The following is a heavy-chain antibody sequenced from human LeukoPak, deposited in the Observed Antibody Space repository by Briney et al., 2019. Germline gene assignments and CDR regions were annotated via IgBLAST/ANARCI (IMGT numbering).Heavy chain of an antibody. CDR3: ARGVLIKGNWFDP. CDR1: GYTFTSYD. CDR2: MNPNSGNT. D-gene: IGHD3-16*01. Sequence: ASVEVSCKASGYTFTSYDINWVRQATGQGLEWMGWMNPNSGNTGYAQKFQGRVTITRNTSISTAYMELSSLRSEDTAVYYCARGVLIKGNWFDPWGQGTLVTVSS. J-gene: IGHJ5*02. V-gene: IGHV1-8*03.